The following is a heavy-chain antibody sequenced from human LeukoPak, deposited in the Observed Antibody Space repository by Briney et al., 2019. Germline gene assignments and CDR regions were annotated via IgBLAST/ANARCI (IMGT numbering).Heavy chain of an antibody. J-gene: IGHJ4*02. D-gene: IGHD3-9*01. CDR1: GFTVSSNY. CDR3: AKDHYDILTGYLLFDC. CDR2: ISGSGGTT. Sequence: GGSLRLSCAASGFTVSSNYMSWVRQAPGKGLECVSVISGSGGTTYYADSVKGRFTISRDNSKNTLYLQMNSLRAEDTAIYYCAKDHYDILTGYLLFDCWGQGTLVTVSS. V-gene: IGHV3-23*01.